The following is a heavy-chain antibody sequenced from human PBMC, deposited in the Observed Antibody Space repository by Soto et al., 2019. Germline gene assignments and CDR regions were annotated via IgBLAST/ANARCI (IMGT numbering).Heavy chain of an antibody. CDR1: GFTFSPYE. D-gene: IGHD2-2*01. V-gene: IGHV3-48*03. CDR3: VRDTMRASAAASLDY. Sequence: SIRLSCAAAGFTFSPYEFNLVRQAPGRGLEWISYISVSGNIIKYAESVKGRFTISRDNAENSLHLHMNNLRVDDTALYFCVRDTMRASAAASLDYWGQGTQVNVSA. J-gene: IGHJ4*02. CDR2: ISVSGNII.